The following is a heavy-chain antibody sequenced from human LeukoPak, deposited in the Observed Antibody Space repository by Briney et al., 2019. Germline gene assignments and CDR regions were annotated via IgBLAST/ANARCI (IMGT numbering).Heavy chain of an antibody. D-gene: IGHD4-23*01. CDR3: ARVPYTVVTPPFDY. CDR2: IKQDGSEK. Sequence: HPGGSLRLSCAASGFTFSSYWMSWVRQAPGKGLEWVANIKQDGSEKYYVDSVKGRFTISRDNAKNSLYLQMNSLRAEDTAVYYCARVPYTVVTPPFDYWGQGTLVTVSS. V-gene: IGHV3-7*03. CDR1: GFTFSSYW. J-gene: IGHJ4*02.